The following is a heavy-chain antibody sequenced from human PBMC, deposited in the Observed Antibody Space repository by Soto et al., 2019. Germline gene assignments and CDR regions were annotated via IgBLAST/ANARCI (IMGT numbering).Heavy chain of an antibody. CDR3: ARNYYDSSDRDYLDY. CDR1: GYTFTSYY. D-gene: IGHD3-22*01. V-gene: IGHV1-2*02. CDR2: INPITGGT. J-gene: IGHJ4*02. Sequence: ASVKVSCKASGYTFTSYYIHWVRQAPGQGLEWMGWINPITGGTNYAPKFQGRVTMTRDTSITTAYMELSRLRSDDTAVYYCARNYYDSSDRDYLDYWGQGTQVTVSS.